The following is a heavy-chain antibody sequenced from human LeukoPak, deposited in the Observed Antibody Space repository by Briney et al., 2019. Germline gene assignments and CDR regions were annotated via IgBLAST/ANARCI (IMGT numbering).Heavy chain of an antibody. V-gene: IGHV3-23*01. Sequence: GGSLRLSCTASGFTFSNCALTWVRQAPGQGLEWVSSIGGSGVDTRYADSVRGRFTIYRDKSRNTLYLTMDSLREDDTAVYLCGRDPNGNYMGAFDFWGQGTMVTVSS. CDR1: GFTFSNCA. CDR2: IGGSGVDT. D-gene: IGHD4-17*01. J-gene: IGHJ3*01. CDR3: GRDPNGNYMGAFDF.